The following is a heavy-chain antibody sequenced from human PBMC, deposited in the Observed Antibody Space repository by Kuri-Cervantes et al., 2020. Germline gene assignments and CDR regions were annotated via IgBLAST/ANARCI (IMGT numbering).Heavy chain of an antibody. Sequence: SVKVSRMVSGYTLTELSMHWVRQAPGKGLEWMGGFDPEDGETIYAQKFQGRVTMTRDTSTSTVYMELSSLRSEDTAVYYCARDSRYYDFWSGYPDPWGQGTLVTVSS. D-gene: IGHD3-3*01. CDR2: FDPEDGET. CDR1: GYTLTELS. CDR3: ARDSRYYDFWSGYPDP. V-gene: IGHV1-24*01. J-gene: IGHJ5*02.